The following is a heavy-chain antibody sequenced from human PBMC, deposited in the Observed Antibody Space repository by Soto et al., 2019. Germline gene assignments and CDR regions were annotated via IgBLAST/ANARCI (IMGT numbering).Heavy chain of an antibody. CDR2: IDPSDSYT. D-gene: IGHD6-19*01. Sequence: EFLMLSFTCSWHRFTSYWISWVRQMPGQGLEWMGRIDPSDSYTNDSPSFQGHVTISADKSISTAYLQWSSLKASDTAMYYCARQGSSGWSYLFDYWGQGTLVTVSS. J-gene: IGHJ4*02. V-gene: IGHV5-10-1*01. CDR3: ARQGSSGWSYLFDY. CDR1: WHRFTSYW.